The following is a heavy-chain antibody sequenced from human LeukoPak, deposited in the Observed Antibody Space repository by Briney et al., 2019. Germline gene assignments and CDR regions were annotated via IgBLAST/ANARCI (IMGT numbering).Heavy chain of an antibody. V-gene: IGHV4-61*01. D-gene: IGHD1-26*01. CDR1: GGSISSSSYY. Sequence: PSETLSLTCTVSGGSISSSSYYWSWIRQPPGKGLEWIGYIYYGGSTNYNPSLKSRVTISVDTSKNQFSLKLSSVTAADTAVYYCARGREDLSGSYYVDYWGQGTLVTVSS. CDR3: ARGREDLSGSYYVDY. J-gene: IGHJ4*02. CDR2: IYYGGST.